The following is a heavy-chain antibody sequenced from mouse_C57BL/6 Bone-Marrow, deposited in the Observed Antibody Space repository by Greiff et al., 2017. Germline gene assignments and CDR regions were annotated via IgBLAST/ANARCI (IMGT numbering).Heavy chain of an antibody. CDR2: IDPNSGGT. D-gene: IGHD2-5*01. J-gene: IGHJ4*01. V-gene: IGHV1-72*01. CDR1: GYTFTSYW. Sequence: VQLQQPGAELVKPGASVKLSCKASGYTFTSYWMHWVKQRPGRGLEWIGRIDPNSGGTKYNEKFKSKATLTVDKPSSTAYMKLSSLTSEDSAVYYCARCHYYSNYLYYYAMDYWGQGTSVTVSS. CDR3: ARCHYYSNYLYYYAMDY.